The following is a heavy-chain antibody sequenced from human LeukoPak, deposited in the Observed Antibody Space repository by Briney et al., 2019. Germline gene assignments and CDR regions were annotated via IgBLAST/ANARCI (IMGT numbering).Heavy chain of an antibody. CDR2: TIPIFGTA. CDR3: ARDLNDFWSGYYRKKGAFDI. V-gene: IGHV1-69*05. CDR1: GGTFSSYA. D-gene: IGHD3-3*01. Sequence: SVKVSCKASGGTFSSYAISWVRQAPGQGLEWMGGTIPIFGTANYAQKFQGRVTITTDESTSTAYMELSSLRSEDTAVYYCARDLNDFWSGYYRKKGAFDIWGQGTMVTVSS. J-gene: IGHJ3*02.